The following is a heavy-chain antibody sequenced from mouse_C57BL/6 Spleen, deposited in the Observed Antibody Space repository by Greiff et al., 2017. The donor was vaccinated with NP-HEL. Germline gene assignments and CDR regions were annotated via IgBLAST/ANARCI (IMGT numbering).Heavy chain of an antibody. CDR1: GFTFSDYY. Sequence: EVNVVESEGGLVQPGSSMKLSCTASGFTFSDYYMAWVRQVPEKGLEWVANINYDGSSTYYLDSLKSRFIISRDNAKNILYLQMSSLKSEDTATYYCARDRPYYYGSSPWYFDVWGTGTTVTVSS. V-gene: IGHV5-16*01. J-gene: IGHJ1*03. CDR3: ARDRPYYYGSSPWYFDV. D-gene: IGHD1-1*01. CDR2: INYDGSST.